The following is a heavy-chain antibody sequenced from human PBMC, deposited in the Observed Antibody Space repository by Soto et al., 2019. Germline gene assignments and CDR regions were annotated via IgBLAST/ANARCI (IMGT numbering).Heavy chain of an antibody. D-gene: IGHD3-10*01. CDR1: GYTFTGYY. J-gene: IGHJ6*02. CDR3: ARDGWGCGAPIYGMDV. V-gene: IGHV1-2*04. CDR2: INPNSGGP. Sequence: QVQLVQSGAEVKKPGASVKVSCKASGYTFTGYYMHWVRQAPGQGLEWMGWINPNSGGPNYAQKFQGWVTMTRDTSISTAYMEVSRLRSDDTAVYYCARDGWGCGAPIYGMDVWGQGATVTVSS.